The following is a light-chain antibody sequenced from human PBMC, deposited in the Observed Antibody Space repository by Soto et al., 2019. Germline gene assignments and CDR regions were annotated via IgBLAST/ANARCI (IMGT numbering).Light chain of an antibody. J-gene: IGKJ1*01. CDR1: QRISSW. CDR2: DAS. CDR3: QQYNSYSQT. Sequence: DIQMTQSPSTLSASVGDRVTITCRASQRISSWLAWYQQKPGKAPKLLIYDASSLESGVPSRFSGSGSGTEFTLTISSLQPDDVATYYCQQYNSYSQTFGQGTKVEIK. V-gene: IGKV1-5*01.